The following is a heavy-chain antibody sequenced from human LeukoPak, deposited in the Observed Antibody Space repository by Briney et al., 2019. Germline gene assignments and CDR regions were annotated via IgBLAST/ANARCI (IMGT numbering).Heavy chain of an antibody. V-gene: IGHV4-30-4*08. Sequence: PSETLSLTCTVSGGSISSGDYYWSWIRQPPGKGLEWLGYIYYSGSTYYNPSLKSRVTISVDTSKNQFSLKLSSVTAADTAVYYCASTIFGVVTYYYYYMDVWGKGTTVTVSS. CDR3: ASTIFGVVTYYYYYMDV. CDR2: IYYSGST. J-gene: IGHJ6*03. D-gene: IGHD3-3*01. CDR1: GGSISSGDYY.